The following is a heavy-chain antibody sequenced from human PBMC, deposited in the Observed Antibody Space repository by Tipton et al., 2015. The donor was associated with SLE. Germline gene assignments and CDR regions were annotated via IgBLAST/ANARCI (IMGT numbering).Heavy chain of an antibody. CDR3: ARDFNLVRFLEWDFDY. V-gene: IGHV3-21*01. Sequence: SLRLSCAASGFTFSSYSMNWVRQAPGKGLEWVSSISSSSSYIYYADSVKGRFAISRDNAKNSLYLQMNSLRAEDTAVYYCARDFNLVRFLEWDFDYCGQGTLVTVSS. CDR1: GFTFSSYS. J-gene: IGHJ4*02. CDR2: ISSSSSYI. D-gene: IGHD3-3*01.